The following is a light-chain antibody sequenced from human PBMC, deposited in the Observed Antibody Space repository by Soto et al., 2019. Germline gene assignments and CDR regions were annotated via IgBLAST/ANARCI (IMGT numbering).Light chain of an antibody. CDR1: SSDVGSYNL. V-gene: IGLV2-23*02. J-gene: IGLJ1*01. Sequence: QSVLTPPASVSGSPGQGITISCTGNSSDVGSYNLVSWYQQHPGKAPKLMIYEVSKRPSGVSNRFSGSKSGNTASLTISGLQAEDEADYYCCSYAGSSTYVFGTGTKVTVL. CDR2: EVS. CDR3: CSYAGSSTYV.